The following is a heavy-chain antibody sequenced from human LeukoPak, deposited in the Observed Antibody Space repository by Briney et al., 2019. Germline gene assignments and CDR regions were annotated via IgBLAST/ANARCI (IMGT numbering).Heavy chain of an antibody. CDR2: ISYDGSNK. CDR3: AKELFTVTAAFDI. J-gene: IGHJ3*02. Sequence: GGSLRLSCAASGFTFSIAWMSWVRQAPGKGLEWVAVISYDGSNKYYADSVKGRFTISRDNSKNTLYLQMNSLRAEDTAVYYCAKELFTVTAAFDIWGQGTMVTVSS. D-gene: IGHD4-17*01. V-gene: IGHV3-30*18. CDR1: GFTFSIAW.